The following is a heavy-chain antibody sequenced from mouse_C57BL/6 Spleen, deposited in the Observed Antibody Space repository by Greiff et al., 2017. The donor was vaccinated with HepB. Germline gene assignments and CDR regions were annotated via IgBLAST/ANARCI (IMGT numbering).Heavy chain of an antibody. CDR2: ISSGGSYT. J-gene: IGHJ4*01. V-gene: IGHV5-6*01. Sequence: EVMLVESGGDLVKPGGSLKLSCAASGFTFSSDGMSWVRQTPDKRLEWVATISSGGSYTDYPDSVKGRFTISSDNAKNTLYLQMSSLKSEDTATYDCAKHSREPRPALYAMDYWGQGTSVTVSS. CDR3: AKHSREPRPALYAMDY. CDR1: GFTFSSDG.